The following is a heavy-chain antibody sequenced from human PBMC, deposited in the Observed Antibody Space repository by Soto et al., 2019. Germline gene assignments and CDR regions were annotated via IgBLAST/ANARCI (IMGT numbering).Heavy chain of an antibody. CDR1: GASISYGGFS. Sequence: SETLSLTCTVSGASISYGGFSWSWVRQPPGKGLEWIGYIYYRGTTKYNPSLKSRVAISMDTSKRQFSLNLSSVTAADTAVYYCARDFDDTTGRYYYAMDVWGPGTTVTVSS. V-gene: IGHV4-61*08. J-gene: IGHJ6*02. CDR3: ARDFDDTTGRYYYAMDV. CDR2: IYYRGTT. D-gene: IGHD1-1*01.